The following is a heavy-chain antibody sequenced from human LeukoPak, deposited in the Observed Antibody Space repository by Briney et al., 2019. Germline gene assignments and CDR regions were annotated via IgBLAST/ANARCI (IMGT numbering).Heavy chain of an antibody. Sequence: GRSLRLSCAASGFTFSSYAMHWVRQAPGKGLEWVAVISYDGSNKYYADSVEGRFTISRDNSKNTLYLQMNSLRAEDTAVYYCARDRGMVRGVITLGSHWFDPWGQGTLVTVSS. D-gene: IGHD3-10*01. CDR3: ARDRGMVRGVITLGSHWFDP. J-gene: IGHJ5*02. CDR1: GFTFSSYA. V-gene: IGHV3-30-3*01. CDR2: ISYDGSNK.